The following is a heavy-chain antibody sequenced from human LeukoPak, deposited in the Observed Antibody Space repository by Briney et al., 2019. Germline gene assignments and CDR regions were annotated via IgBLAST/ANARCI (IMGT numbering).Heavy chain of an antibody. V-gene: IGHV3-49*05. CDR2: IRSKAYGGTT. J-gene: IGHJ6*03. D-gene: IGHD2-21*02. CDR1: GFTFGDYA. CDR3: TRAHCGGDCYSIHYYYYMDV. Sequence: NPGRSLRLSCTASGFTFGDYAMSWFRQAPGKGLEWVGFIRSKAYGGTTEYAASVKGRFTISRDDSKSIAYLQMNSLKTEDTAVYYCTRAHCGGDCYSIHYYYYMDVWGKGTTVTVSS.